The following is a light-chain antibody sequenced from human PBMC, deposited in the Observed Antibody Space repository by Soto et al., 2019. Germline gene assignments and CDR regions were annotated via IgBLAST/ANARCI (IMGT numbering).Light chain of an antibody. Sequence: EIVMTQSPATLSVSPGESATLSCRTSQSVSSRLGWYQQKPGRAPRLLIYGASTRATDIPARFSGSGSGTEFTLTISSLQSEDFAVYYCQQYNNWPLTFGGGTKVEIK. V-gene: IGKV3-15*01. CDR2: GAS. J-gene: IGKJ4*01. CDR1: QSVSSR. CDR3: QQYNNWPLT.